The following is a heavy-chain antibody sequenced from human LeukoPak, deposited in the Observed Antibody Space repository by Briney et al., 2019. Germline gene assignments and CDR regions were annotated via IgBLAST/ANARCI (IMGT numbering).Heavy chain of an antibody. J-gene: IGHJ4*02. V-gene: IGHV4-39*01. CDR1: GGSISGSSYY. CDR3: ARQDTITTPGVDY. CDR2: AYYTGTT. D-gene: IGHD3-3*01. Sequence: PSETLSLICTVCGGSISGSSYYWGWLRQPPGKGLEWIANAYYTGTTYYNPSLKSRVTVSVDTSKNQFSLKLSSVTAADTAVYYCARQDTITTPGVDYWGQGTPVTVSS.